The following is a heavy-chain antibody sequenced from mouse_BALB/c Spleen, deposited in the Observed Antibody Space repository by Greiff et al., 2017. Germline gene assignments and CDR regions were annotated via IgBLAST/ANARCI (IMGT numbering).Heavy chain of an antibody. Sequence: VQLVESGPGLVAPSQSLSITCTVSGFSLTSYDISWIRQPPGKGLEWLGVIWTGGGTNYNSAFMSRLSISKDNSKSQVFLKMNSLQTDDTAIYYCVSYDGYYYAMDYWGQGTSVTVSS. CDR1: GFSLTSYD. CDR2: IWTGGGT. D-gene: IGHD2-3*01. J-gene: IGHJ4*01. CDR3: VSYDGYYYAMDY. V-gene: IGHV2-9-2*01.